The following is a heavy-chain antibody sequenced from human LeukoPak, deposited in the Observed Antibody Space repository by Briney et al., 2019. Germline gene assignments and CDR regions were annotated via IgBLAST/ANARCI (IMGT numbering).Heavy chain of an antibody. D-gene: IGHD3-3*02. CDR3: AGDVLVSGGSYYHGY. Sequence: ASVKVSCKGSGYALTELSMHWVRQPPGKGFEWTGGIDPKDGETIYAQTFHGRVTMTDDTSTDTDYMELSGLTSEDTALYYCAGDVLVSGGSYYHGYWGQGTLVTVSS. CDR1: GYALTELS. V-gene: IGHV1-24*01. CDR2: IDPKDGET. J-gene: IGHJ4*02.